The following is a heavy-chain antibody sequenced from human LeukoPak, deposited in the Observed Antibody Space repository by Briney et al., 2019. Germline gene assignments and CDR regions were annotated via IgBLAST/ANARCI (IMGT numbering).Heavy chain of an antibody. CDR3: AKEKAGYCSSTSCFGGYDY. CDR2: ISGSGGST. Sequence: PGGSLRLSCAASGFTFSSYAMSWVRQAPGKGLEWVSAISGSGGSTYYADSVKGRFSISRDNSKNTLYLQLNSLRAEDTAVYYCAKEKAGYCSSTSCFGGYDYWGQGTLVTVSS. V-gene: IGHV3-23*01. CDR1: GFTFSSYA. J-gene: IGHJ4*02. D-gene: IGHD2-2*01.